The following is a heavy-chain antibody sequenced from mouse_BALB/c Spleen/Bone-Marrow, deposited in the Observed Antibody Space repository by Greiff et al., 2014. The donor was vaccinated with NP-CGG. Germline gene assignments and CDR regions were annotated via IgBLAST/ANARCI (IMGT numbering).Heavy chain of an antibody. CDR1: GFNIKDTY. J-gene: IGHJ3*01. V-gene: IGHV14-3*02. CDR3: AFYYYGSSLFAY. D-gene: IGHD1-1*01. Sequence: VQLQQSGAELVKPGASVKLSCTASGFNIKDTYMHWVKQRPEQGLEWIGRIDPANGNTKYDPKFQGKATITADTSSSTAYLQLSSLISEDTAVYYCAFYYYGSSLFAYWGQGTLVTVSA. CDR2: IDPANGNT.